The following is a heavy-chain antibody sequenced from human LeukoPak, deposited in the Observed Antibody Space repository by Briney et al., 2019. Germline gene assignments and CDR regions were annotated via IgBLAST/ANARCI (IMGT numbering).Heavy chain of an antibody. J-gene: IGHJ5*02. CDR2: INHSGST. Sequence: SETLSLTCAVYGGSFSGYYWSWIRQPPGKGLEWIGEINHSGSTNHNPSLKSRVTISVDTSKNQFSLKLSSVTAADTAVYYCARATYYDFWSGYPNWFDPWGQGTLVTVSS. CDR3: ARATYYDFWSGYPNWFDP. CDR1: GGSFSGYY. V-gene: IGHV4-34*01. D-gene: IGHD3-3*01.